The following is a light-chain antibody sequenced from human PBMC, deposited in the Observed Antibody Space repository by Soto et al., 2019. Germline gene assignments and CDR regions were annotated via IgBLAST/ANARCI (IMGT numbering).Light chain of an antibody. V-gene: IGKV3-15*01. Sequence: EIMMTQSPATLSVSPGESATLSCRASQRVRNNLAWYQHKPGQAPRLLIYYASTRATGIPARFSGSGSGTEFTLTISNLQSEDFALYYCQQYKDWPPITFGQGTRLEIK. CDR1: QRVRNN. J-gene: IGKJ5*01. CDR3: QQYKDWPPIT. CDR2: YAS.